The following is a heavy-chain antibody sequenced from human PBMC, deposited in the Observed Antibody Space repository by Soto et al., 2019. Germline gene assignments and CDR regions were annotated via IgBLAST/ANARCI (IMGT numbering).Heavy chain of an antibody. CDR1: GYTFTNYG. V-gene: IGHV1-18*01. CDR3: ARVRQLVGYFYYYMDV. D-gene: IGHD6-6*01. Sequence: QVQLLQSGPEVKKPGASVKVSCKASGYTFTNYGITWVRQAPGQGREWMGGIGAYNGDTHYTEKLQGRVTMTTDTYTSTAYMELRGLKSDDTAVYYGARVRQLVGYFYYYMDVWGKGTTVTVSS. CDR2: IGAYNGDT. J-gene: IGHJ6*03.